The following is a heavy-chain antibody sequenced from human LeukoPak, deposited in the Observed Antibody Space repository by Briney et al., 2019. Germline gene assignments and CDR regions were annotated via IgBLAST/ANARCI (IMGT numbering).Heavy chain of an antibody. CDR2: VYSGGST. V-gene: IGHV3-53*01. Sequence: GGSLRLSCAASGFTFSSYGMSWVRQAPGKGLEWVSVVYSGGSTYYADSVKGRFTISRDNSKNTLYLQMNSLRAEDTAVYYCARAGYSGYALGDWGQGTLVTVSS. D-gene: IGHD5-12*01. CDR3: ARAGYSGYALGD. CDR1: GFTFSSYG. J-gene: IGHJ4*02.